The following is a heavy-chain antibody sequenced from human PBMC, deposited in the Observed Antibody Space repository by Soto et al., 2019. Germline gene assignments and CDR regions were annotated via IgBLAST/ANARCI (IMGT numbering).Heavy chain of an antibody. V-gene: IGHV1-69*13. D-gene: IGHD1-1*01. Sequence: GASVKVSCKASGDSFNKYTVNWVRQAPRQGLEWMGGIIPRFGTTNYAPTLQDRVTITADESMNTVYMELSSLRSEDTALYYCARGRGLYNSGRSQLDSWGQGTLVTVSS. CDR3: ARGRGLYNSGRSQLDS. CDR2: IIPRFGTT. J-gene: IGHJ4*02. CDR1: GDSFNKYT.